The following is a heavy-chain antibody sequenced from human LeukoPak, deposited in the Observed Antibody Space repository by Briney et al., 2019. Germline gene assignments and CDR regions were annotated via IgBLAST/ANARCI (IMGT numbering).Heavy chain of an antibody. Sequence: SETLSLTCNVSGGSISSYYWSWIRRPAGKGLEWIGRINTSGTSNYNPSLRSRVTMSVDTSKNQFSLNLTSVTAADTAVYYCAREGGSLRWLDPWVQGTLVTASS. V-gene: IGHV4-4*07. CDR2: INTSGTS. D-gene: IGHD6-13*01. CDR1: GGSISSYY. CDR3: AREGGSLRWLDP. J-gene: IGHJ5*02.